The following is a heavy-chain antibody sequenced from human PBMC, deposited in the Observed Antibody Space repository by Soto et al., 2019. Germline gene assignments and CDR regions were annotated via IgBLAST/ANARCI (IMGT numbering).Heavy chain of an antibody. D-gene: IGHD6-6*01. J-gene: IGHJ6*02. CDR1: GGTFSSYA. V-gene: IGHV1-69*13. CDR3: ARELVPVVYYYYGMDV. CDR2: IIPIFGTA. Sequence: SVRVSCKASGGTFSSYASSRVRQAPGQGLEWMGGIIPIFGTANYAQKFQGRVTITADESTSTAYMELSSLRSEDTAVYYCARELVPVVYYYYGMDVWGQGTTVTVSS.